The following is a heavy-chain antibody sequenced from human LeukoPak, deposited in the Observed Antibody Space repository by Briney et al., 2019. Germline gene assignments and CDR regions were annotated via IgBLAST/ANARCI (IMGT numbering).Heavy chain of an antibody. J-gene: IGHJ2*01. CDR1: GFTFSSYS. CDR3: ARVGNDDWHFAL. V-gene: IGHV3-48*01. CDR2: ISTSSSTI. Sequence: PGGSLRLSCAASGFTFSSYSMNWVRQAPGKGLEWVSYISTSSSTIYYADSVKGRFTISRDNAKSSLHLQMNSLRAEDTAVYYCARVGNDDWHFALWGRGTLVTVSS. D-gene: IGHD2-8*01.